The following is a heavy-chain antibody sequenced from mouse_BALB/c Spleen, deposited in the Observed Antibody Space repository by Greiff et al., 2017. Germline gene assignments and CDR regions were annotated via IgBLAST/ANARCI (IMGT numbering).Heavy chain of an antibody. Sequence: QVQLQQSGAELVKPGASVKLSCKASGYTFTSYWMHWVKQRPGQGLEWIGEIDPSDSYTNYNQKFKGKATLTVDKSSSTAYMQLSSLTSEDSAVYYCARKDYWFAYWGQGTLVTVSA. CDR1: GYTFTSYW. CDR2: IDPSDSYT. J-gene: IGHJ3*01. CDR3: ARKDYWFAY. V-gene: IGHV1-69*02. D-gene: IGHD2-4*01.